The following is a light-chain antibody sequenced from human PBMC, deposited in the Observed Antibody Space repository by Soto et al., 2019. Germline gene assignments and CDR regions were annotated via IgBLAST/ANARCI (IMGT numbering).Light chain of an antibody. V-gene: IGKV1-39*01. CDR2: AAS. Sequence: DIQMTQSPSTLSASIGDRVTITCRASQTISTYLNWYQQKLGKATNLLIYAASSLQSGVPSRFSSGASGTDFTLTISSLQPEDFATYFCQECYSSPRTFGQGNKVEIK. CDR3: QECYSSPRT. CDR1: QTISTY. J-gene: IGKJ1*01.